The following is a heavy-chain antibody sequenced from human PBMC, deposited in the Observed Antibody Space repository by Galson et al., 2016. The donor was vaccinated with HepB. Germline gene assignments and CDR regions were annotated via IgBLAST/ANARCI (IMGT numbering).Heavy chain of an antibody. D-gene: IGHD1-26*01. CDR2: IKTDGSET. J-gene: IGHJ4*02. Sequence: SLRLSCAASGFTLGSYWMGWVRQAPGRGLEWLANIKTDGSETHYVDSVEGRFTISRDNAKNSMYLQMSGLRTEDTAVYYCARGDKWGWDYWGQGTLVTVSS. CDR3: ARGDKWGWDY. V-gene: IGHV3-7*03. CDR1: GFTLGSYW.